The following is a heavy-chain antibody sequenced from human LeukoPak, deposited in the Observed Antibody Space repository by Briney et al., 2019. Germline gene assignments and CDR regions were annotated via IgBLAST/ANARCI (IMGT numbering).Heavy chain of an antibody. V-gene: IGHV4-59*01. Sequence: SETLSLTCTVSGASISGYYWSWIRQPPGKGLEWIGYIYSSGSTNYNPSLKSRVTISVDTSKNQFSLKLSSVTAADTAVYYCARDNWNLHYFDYWGQGTLVTVSS. J-gene: IGHJ4*02. D-gene: IGHD1-20*01. CDR1: GASISGYY. CDR2: IYSSGST. CDR3: ARDNWNLHYFDY.